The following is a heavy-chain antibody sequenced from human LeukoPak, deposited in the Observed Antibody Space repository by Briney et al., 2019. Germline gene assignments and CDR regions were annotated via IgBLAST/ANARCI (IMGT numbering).Heavy chain of an antibody. D-gene: IGHD6-13*01. CDR1: GFTFSSYS. V-gene: IGHV3-21*01. Sequence: GGSLRLSCAASGFTFSSYSMNWVRQAPGKGLEWVSSISSSSSYIYYADSVKGRFTISRDNAKNSLYLQMNSLRAEDTTVYYCARDRYSSSWYTLDYWGQGTLVTVSS. CDR3: ARDRYSSSWYTLDY. J-gene: IGHJ4*02. CDR2: ISSSSSYI.